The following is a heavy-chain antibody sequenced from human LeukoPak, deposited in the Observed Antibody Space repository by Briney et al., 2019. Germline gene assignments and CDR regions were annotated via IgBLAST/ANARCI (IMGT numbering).Heavy chain of an antibody. V-gene: IGHV3-7*01. CDR2: INQDGSAK. J-gene: IGHJ4*02. Sequence: GGSLRLSCAASRFDFHNFWMSWVRQAPGKGLEWVANINQDGSAKNYADSVRGRFTISRDNAQNSLYLQMNSLRAEDTAVYYCAVGGRHNSFDNWAQGPLVPV. D-gene: IGHD3-16*01. CDR3: AVGGRHNSFDN. CDR1: RFDFHNFW.